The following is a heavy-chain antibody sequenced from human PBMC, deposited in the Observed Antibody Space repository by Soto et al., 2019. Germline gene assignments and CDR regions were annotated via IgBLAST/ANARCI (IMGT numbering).Heavy chain of an antibody. CDR3: ARVNGYRYGYSEY. J-gene: IGHJ4*02. CDR2: ISYDGSNK. CDR1: LFTFSSYA. V-gene: IGHV3-30-3*01. Sequence: SLRLSCTASLFTFSSYAMHLVLQNPFKWLEFLAVISYDGSNKYYADSVKGRFTISRDNSKNTLYLQMNSLRAEDTAVYYFARVNGYRYGYSEYWGQGTLVTVSS. D-gene: IGHD5-18*01.